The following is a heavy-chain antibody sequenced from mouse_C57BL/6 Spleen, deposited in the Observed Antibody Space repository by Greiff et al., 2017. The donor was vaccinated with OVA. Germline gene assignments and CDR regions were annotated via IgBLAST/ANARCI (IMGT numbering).Heavy chain of an antibody. CDR2: IDPSDSYT. CDR1: GYTFTSYW. CDR3: ARSLIPDYFDY. J-gene: IGHJ2*01. V-gene: IGHV1-69*01. D-gene: IGHD6-2*01. Sequence: QVQLQQPGAELVMPGASVKLSCKASGYTFTSYWMHWVKQRPGQGLEWIGEIDPSDSYTNYNQKFKGKSTLTVDKSSSTAYMQLSSLTSEDSAVYYCARSLIPDYFDYWGQGTTLTVSS.